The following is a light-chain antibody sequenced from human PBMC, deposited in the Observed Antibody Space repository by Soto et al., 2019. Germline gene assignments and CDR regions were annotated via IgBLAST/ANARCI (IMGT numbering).Light chain of an antibody. CDR3: QHRSDWPPRLT. CDR1: RSVSSY. CDR2: DAS. V-gene: IGKV3-11*01. J-gene: IGKJ4*01. Sequence: EIVLTQSPATLSLSPGERATLSCGASRSVSSYLAWYQQKTGQAPRLIIYDASYRATGIPARFSGSGSGTDFTLTISSLEPEDFAVYYCQHRSDWPPRLTVGGGPKVQIK.